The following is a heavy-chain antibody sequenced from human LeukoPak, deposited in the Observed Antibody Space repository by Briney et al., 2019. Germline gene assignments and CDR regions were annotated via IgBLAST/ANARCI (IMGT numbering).Heavy chain of an antibody. J-gene: IGHJ4*02. CDR1: GFTFSSYS. CDR2: ISSSSSYI. V-gene: IGHV3-21*01. CDR3: ARAFGVVPANNDY. Sequence: GGSLRLSCAASGFTFSSYSMNWVRQAPGKGLEWVSSISSSSSYIYYADSVKGRFTISRDNAKNSLYLQMNSLRTEDTAVYYCARAFGVVPANNDYWGQGTLVTVSS. D-gene: IGHD2-2*01.